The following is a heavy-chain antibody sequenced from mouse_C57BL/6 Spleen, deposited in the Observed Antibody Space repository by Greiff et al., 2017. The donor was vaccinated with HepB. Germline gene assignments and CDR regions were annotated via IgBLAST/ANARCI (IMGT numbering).Heavy chain of an antibody. D-gene: IGHD5-1-1*01. CDR3: AREDTFFDY. CDR1: GYSITSGYY. CDR2: ISYDGSN. J-gene: IGHJ2*01. V-gene: IGHV3-6*01. Sequence: EVKLLESGPGLVKPSQSLSLTCSVTGYSITSGYYWNWIRQFPGNKLEWMGYISYDGSNNYNPSLKNRISITRDTSKNQFFLKLNSVTTEDTATYYCAREDTFFDYWGQGTTLTVSS.